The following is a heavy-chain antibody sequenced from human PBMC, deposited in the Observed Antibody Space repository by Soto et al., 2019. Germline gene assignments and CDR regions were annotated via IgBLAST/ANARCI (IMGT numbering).Heavy chain of an antibody. CDR2: IWYDGSNK. CDR1: GFTFSSYG. D-gene: IGHD6-19*01. J-gene: IGHJ4*02. V-gene: IGHV3-33*01. CDR3: ARDPAPASYSSGWYGVDY. Sequence: GGSLRLSCAASGFTFSSYGMHWVRQAPSKGLEWVAVIWYDGSNKYYADSVKGRFTISRDNSKNTLYLQMNSLRAEDTAVYYCARDPAPASYSSGWYGVDYWGQGTLVTVSS.